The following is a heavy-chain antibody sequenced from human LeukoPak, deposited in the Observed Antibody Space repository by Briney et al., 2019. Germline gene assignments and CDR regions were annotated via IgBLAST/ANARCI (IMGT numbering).Heavy chain of an antibody. V-gene: IGHV4-59*12. J-gene: IGHJ3*02. D-gene: IGHD2-15*01. CDR1: GDSLTGYY. CDR3: ARVLVSSGGSAFDI. CDR2: IYYTGNT. Sequence: SETLSLTCTVSGDSLTGYYWGWIRQPPGKGLEWIGNIYYTGNTNYNPSLKSRVTISVDKSKNQFSLKLSSVTAADTAVYYCARVLVSSGGSAFDIWGQGTMVTVSS.